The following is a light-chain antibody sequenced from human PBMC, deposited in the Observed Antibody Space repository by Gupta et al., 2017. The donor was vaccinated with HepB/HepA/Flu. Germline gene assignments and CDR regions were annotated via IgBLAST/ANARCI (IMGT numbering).Light chain of an antibody. Sequence: SSVLTQPPSVSVAPGKTARVTCGGNQIGSKSVHWYQQKPGPAPVLVLYYDSGRPSGIPERFSGSNSGTTATLTTSRVEAGDGADYYCQVWDRSRDKGVFGGGTKLTVL. CDR1: QIGSKS. CDR2: YDS. V-gene: IGLV3-21*04. CDR3: QVWDRSRDKGV. J-gene: IGLJ3*02.